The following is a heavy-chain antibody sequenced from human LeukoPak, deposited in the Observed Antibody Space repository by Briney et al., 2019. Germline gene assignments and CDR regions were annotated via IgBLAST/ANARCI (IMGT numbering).Heavy chain of an antibody. Sequence: GGSLRLSCAASKFTFSSYGMHWVRQAPGKGLEWVAVISYDGSNKYYADSVRGRFAISRDNAKNTVSLQMNSLRVDDTAVYYCVGDLLIGGGSWSVPSLDSWGRGILVTVSS. V-gene: IGHV3-30*03. CDR1: KFTFSSYG. CDR3: VGDLLIGGGSWSVPSLDS. CDR2: ISYDGSNK. D-gene: IGHD1-14*01. J-gene: IGHJ4*02.